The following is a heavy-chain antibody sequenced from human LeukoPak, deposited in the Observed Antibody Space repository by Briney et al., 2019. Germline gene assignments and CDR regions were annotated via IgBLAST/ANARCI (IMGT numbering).Heavy chain of an antibody. CDR2: IYYNGST. CDR3: ARQYYDSSGYWSPPGDS. CDR1: GGSINNASYH. D-gene: IGHD3-22*01. Sequence: PSETLSLTCTVSGGSINNASYHWGWIRQPPGKGLEWIGSIYYNGSTYYSPSLKSRLTISVDTSKNHFSLRLTSVTAAHTAVYYCARQYYDSSGYWSPPGDSWAQGTLVTVSS. J-gene: IGHJ4*02. V-gene: IGHV4-39*01.